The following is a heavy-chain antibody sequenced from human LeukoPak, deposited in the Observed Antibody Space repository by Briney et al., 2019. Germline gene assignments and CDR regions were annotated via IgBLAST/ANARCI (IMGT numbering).Heavy chain of an antibody. V-gene: IGHV3-33*01. Sequence: GGSLRLSCAASGLTFRSYGMHWVRQAPGKGLEWVAVIWYDGSKKYYADSVKGRFTISRENAKNSLYLQMNSLRAGDTAVYYCARDEKTLRWLRNYYYYYMDVWGKGTTVTVSS. J-gene: IGHJ6*03. CDR2: IWYDGSKK. D-gene: IGHD5-12*01. CDR3: ARDEKTLRWLRNYYYYYMDV. CDR1: GLTFRSYG.